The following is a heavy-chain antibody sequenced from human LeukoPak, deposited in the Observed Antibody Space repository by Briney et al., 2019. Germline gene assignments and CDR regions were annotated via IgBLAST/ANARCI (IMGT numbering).Heavy chain of an antibody. J-gene: IGHJ1*01. V-gene: IGHV4-59*01. CDR3: ARAAVTTSRYFQH. Sequence: SETLSLTCTVSGGSISNYYWSWIRQPPGXGLEWIGYIYNSGHTNYNPSLKSRVTISEDTSKNQLSLKLSSVTAADTAVYYCARAAVTTSRYFQHWGQGTLVTVSS. CDR2: IYNSGHT. D-gene: IGHD4-17*01. CDR1: GGSISNYY.